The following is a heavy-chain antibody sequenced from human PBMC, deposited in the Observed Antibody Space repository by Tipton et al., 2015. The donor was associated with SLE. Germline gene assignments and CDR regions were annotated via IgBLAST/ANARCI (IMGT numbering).Heavy chain of an antibody. V-gene: IGHV1-18*01. D-gene: IGHD4-17*01. Sequence: QLVQSGAEVKKPGASVKVSCKAFGYTFSTNGIRWLRQAPGQGLEWMGWISAYTGSTNYAQNFQDRVTMTTDTSTGTAYMEVRSLRSDDTAVYYCAMLAGTVITEDYWGQGTLVTVSS. CDR1: GYTFSTNG. J-gene: IGHJ4*02. CDR2: ISAYTGST. CDR3: AMLAGTVITEDY.